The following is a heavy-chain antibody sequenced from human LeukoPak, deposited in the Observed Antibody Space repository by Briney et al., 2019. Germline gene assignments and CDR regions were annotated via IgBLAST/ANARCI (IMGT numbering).Heavy chain of an antibody. CDR1: GFTFSSYS. D-gene: IGHD5-18*01. V-gene: IGHV3-21*01. Sequence: GGSLRLSCAAPGFTFSSYSMNWVRQAPGKGLEWVSSISSSSSYIYYADSVKGRFTISRDNAKNSLYLQMNSLRAEDTAVYYCARDRIGYSYEIDYWGQGTLVTVSS. J-gene: IGHJ4*02. CDR2: ISSSSSYI. CDR3: ARDRIGYSYEIDY.